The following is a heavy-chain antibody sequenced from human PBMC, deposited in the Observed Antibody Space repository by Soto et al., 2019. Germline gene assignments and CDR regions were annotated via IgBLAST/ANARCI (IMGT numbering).Heavy chain of an antibody. Sequence: ASVKVSCKASGYTFTSYYMHWVRQAPGQGLEWMGIINPSGGSTSYAQKFQGRVTMTRDTSTSTVYMELSSLRSEDTAVYYCARDLSRASGRYFDYYYVMEVWGQATTVTVS. CDR3: ARDLSRASGRYFDYYYVMEV. D-gene: IGHD1-26*01. V-gene: IGHV1-46*01. J-gene: IGHJ6*02. CDR1: GYTFTSYY. CDR2: INPSGGST.